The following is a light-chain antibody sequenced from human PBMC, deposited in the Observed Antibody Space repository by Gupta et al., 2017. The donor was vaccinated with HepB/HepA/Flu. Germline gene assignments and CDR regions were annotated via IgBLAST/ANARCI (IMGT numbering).Light chain of an antibody. CDR2: RNN. CDR3: AAWDDSLSRPV. Sequence: QSVLTQVPSASGTPGQRVSISCSGDSSNIGGNYAYWFQKVPGRAPKVLIYRNNERPSGVPDRFSRSKSGTSVSLAISGLRSEDEAEYFGAAWDDSLSRPVFGGGTRLTVL. J-gene: IGLJ3*02. V-gene: IGLV1-47*01. CDR1: SSNIGGNY.